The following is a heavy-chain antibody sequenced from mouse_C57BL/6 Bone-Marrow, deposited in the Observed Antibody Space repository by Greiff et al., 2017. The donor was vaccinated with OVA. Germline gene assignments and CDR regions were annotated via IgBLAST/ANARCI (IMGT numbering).Heavy chain of an antibody. D-gene: IGHD2-4*01. CDR3: ARWIYYDYGVMDY. V-gene: IGHV1-63*01. J-gene: IGHJ4*01. CDR1: GYTFTNYW. CDR2: IYPGGGYT. Sequence: VQRVESGAELVRPGTSVKMSCKASGYTFTNYWIGWAKQRPGHGLEWIGDIYPGGGYTNYNEKFKGKATLTADKSSSTAYMQFSSLTSEDSAIYYCARWIYYDYGVMDYWGQGTSVTVSS.